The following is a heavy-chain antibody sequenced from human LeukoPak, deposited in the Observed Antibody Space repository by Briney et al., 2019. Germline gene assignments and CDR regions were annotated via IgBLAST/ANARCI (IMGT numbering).Heavy chain of an antibody. CDR2: IWSDGSNK. J-gene: IGHJ4*02. CDR1: GFTFRNYD. V-gene: IGHV3-30*02. CDR3: AKSLSSRGVIIPRTSRYFNY. Sequence: HPGGSLRLSCAASGFTFRNYDMHWVRQAPGKGLEWVAFIWSDGSNKYYADSVKGRFTISRDNSKNTLYLQMNSLRAEDTAVYFCAKSLSSRGVIIPRTSRYFNYWGQGTLVTVSS. D-gene: IGHD3-10*01.